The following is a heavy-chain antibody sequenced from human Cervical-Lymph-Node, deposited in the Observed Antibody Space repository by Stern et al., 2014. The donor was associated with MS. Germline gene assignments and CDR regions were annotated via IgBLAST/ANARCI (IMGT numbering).Heavy chain of an antibody. Sequence: QLVQSGTEVKKPGASVKVSCKASGYAFSDYYLHWVRQAPGQGLEWMGRIDPTHGDTNYTQRYQGRVTMTSDTSINTAYLDLSTLRPDDTAIYYCASGAPILTGGWYLDLWGRGTLVTVSS. V-gene: IGHV1-2*06. J-gene: IGHJ2*01. CDR3: ASGAPILTGGWYLDL. D-gene: IGHD1-14*01. CDR2: IDPTHGDT. CDR1: GYAFSDYY.